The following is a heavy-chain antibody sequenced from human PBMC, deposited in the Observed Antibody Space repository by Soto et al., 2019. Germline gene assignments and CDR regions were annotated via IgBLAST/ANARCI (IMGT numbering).Heavy chain of an antibody. D-gene: IGHD1-1*01. CDR3: ARDKRTGIFRGAFDI. CDR1: GFTFSSYA. V-gene: IGHV3-30-3*01. Sequence: VQLVESGGGLVQPGGSLRLSCAASGFTFSSYAMHWVRQAPGKGLEWVAVISYDGSNKYYADSVKGRFTISRDNSKNTLYLQMNSLRAEDTAVYYCARDKRTGIFRGAFDIWGQGTMVTVSS. J-gene: IGHJ3*02. CDR2: ISYDGSNK.